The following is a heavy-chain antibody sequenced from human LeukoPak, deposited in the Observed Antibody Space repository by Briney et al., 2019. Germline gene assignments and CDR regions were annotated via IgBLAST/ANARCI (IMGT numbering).Heavy chain of an antibody. CDR1: GFTFSSYW. CDR2: IKQDGSEK. J-gene: IGHJ4*02. D-gene: IGHD3-22*01. V-gene: IGHV3-7*01. Sequence: GSLRLSCAASGFTFSSYWMSWVRQAPGKGLEWVANIKQDGSEKYYVDSVKGRFSISRDNAENSLYLQMSSLRAEDTAVYYCARRYYGSATYRLPYDYWGQGTLVTVSS. CDR3: ARRYYGSATYRLPYDY.